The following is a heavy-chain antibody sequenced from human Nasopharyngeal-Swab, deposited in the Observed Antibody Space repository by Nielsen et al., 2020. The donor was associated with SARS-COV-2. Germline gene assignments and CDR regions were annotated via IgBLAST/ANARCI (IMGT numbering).Heavy chain of an antibody. Sequence: GESLKISCKGSGYSFTSYWISWVRQMPGKGLEWMGRIDPSDSYTNYSPSFQGHVTISADKSISTAYLQWSSLKASDTAMYYCARHDYSNYNWFDPWGQGTPVTVSS. CDR1: GYSFTSYW. CDR2: IDPSDSYT. J-gene: IGHJ5*02. CDR3: ARHDYSNYNWFDP. D-gene: IGHD4-11*01. V-gene: IGHV5-10-1*01.